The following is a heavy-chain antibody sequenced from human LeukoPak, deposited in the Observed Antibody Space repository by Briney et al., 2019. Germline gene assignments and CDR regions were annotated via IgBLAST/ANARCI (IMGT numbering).Heavy chain of an antibody. J-gene: IGHJ4*02. CDR1: GFTFSNYP. CDR3: VKDRVVGDGSGPWDS. Sequence: GGSLRLSCAASGFTFSNYPMHWVRQAPGKGLKFVSAISSDGGTTYYADSVKGRFSISRDNSKSMMYLQMSSLTPEDTAVYFCVKDRVVGDGSGPWDSWGQGTLVTVSS. D-gene: IGHD2-15*01. CDR2: ISSDGGTT. V-gene: IGHV3-64D*06.